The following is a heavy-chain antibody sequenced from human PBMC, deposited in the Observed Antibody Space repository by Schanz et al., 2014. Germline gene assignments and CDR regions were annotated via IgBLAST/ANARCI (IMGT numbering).Heavy chain of an antibody. D-gene: IGHD2-2*02. Sequence: EVQLVESGGSLVQPGGSLRLSCAASGFTFRSYSMNWVRQAPGKGLEWISYISSTSRATYYADSVKGRFTISRDNAKNSLFLQRNSLRAEDTAVYYCAGGEYQLLYGNWGQGTLVTVSP. V-gene: IGHV3-48*01. CDR1: GFTFRSYS. J-gene: IGHJ4*02. CDR3: AGGEYQLLYGN. CDR2: ISSTSRAT.